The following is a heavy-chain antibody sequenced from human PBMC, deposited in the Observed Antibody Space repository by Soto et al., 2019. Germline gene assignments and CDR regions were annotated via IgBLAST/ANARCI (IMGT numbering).Heavy chain of an antibody. Sequence: PSETLSLTCTVSGGSITSPGYSWSWIRQPPGKALEWIVYVYHTGNAYPKPSLKSRVTISLDRSKNQFSLRMTSVTAADTALYYCASRPYYYYGLDVWGQGTTVTVSS. CDR1: GGSITSPGYS. CDR3: ASRPYYYYGLDV. CDR2: VYHTGNA. V-gene: IGHV4-30-2*01. J-gene: IGHJ6*02.